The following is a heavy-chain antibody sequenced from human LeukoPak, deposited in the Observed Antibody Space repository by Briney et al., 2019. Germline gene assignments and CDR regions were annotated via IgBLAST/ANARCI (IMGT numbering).Heavy chain of an antibody. D-gene: IGHD1-14*01. CDR3: ARAPQGTDFDY. V-gene: IGHV3-21*04. CDR1: GFTLSSYS. Sequence: GGSLRLSCAASGFTLSSYSMNWVRQAPGKGLEWVSSISRSSAYIYYADSVKGRFTISRDNAKNSLYLQMNSLRAEDTAVYYCARAPQGTDFDYWGQGTLVTVSS. CDR2: ISRSSAYI. J-gene: IGHJ4*02.